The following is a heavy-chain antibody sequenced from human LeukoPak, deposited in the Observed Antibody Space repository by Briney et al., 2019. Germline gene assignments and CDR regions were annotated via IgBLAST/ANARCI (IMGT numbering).Heavy chain of an antibody. CDR2: IWYDGSNK. CDR1: GFTFSSYG. V-gene: IGHV3-33*06. D-gene: IGHD5-24*01. J-gene: IGHJ4*02. CDR3: AKGGQSWLPYFDY. Sequence: GGSLRLSCAASGFTFSSYGMHWVRQAPGKGLEWVAVIWYDGSNKYHADSVKGRFTISRDNSKNTLYLQMNSLRAEDTAVYYCAKGGQSWLPYFDYWGQGTLVTVSS.